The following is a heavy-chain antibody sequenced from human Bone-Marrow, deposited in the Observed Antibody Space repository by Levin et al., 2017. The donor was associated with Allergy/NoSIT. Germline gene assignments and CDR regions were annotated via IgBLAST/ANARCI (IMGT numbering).Heavy chain of an antibody. J-gene: IGHJ4*02. CDR2: ISWNSGKI. Sequence: SCAASGFTFDDFAMHWVRQAPGKGLEWVSGISWNSGKIAYGDSVKGRFTISRDNAKKSLYLQMNSLRAEDTALYYCAKDIGTDYSDALFDFWGQATLVTVSS. CDR1: GFTFDDFA. CDR3: AKDIGTDYSDALFDF. V-gene: IGHV3-9*01. D-gene: IGHD1-26*01.